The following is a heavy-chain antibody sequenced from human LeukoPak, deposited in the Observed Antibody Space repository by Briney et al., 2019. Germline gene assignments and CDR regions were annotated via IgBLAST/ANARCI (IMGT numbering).Heavy chain of an antibody. CDR2: ISAYNGNT. V-gene: IGHV1-18*01. Sequence: ASVKVSCKASGGTFSSYAISWVRQAPGQGLEWMGWISAYNGNTNYAQKLQGRVTMTADTSTSTAYMELRSPRSDDTAVYYCARFQYYDFWSGYYGVDVWGQGTTVTVSS. CDR3: ARFQYYDFWSGYYGVDV. D-gene: IGHD3-3*01. J-gene: IGHJ6*02. CDR1: GGTFSSYA.